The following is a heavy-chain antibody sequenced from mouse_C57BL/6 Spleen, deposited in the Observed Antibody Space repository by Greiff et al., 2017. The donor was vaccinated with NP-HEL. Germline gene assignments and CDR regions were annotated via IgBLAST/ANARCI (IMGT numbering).Heavy chain of an antibody. V-gene: IGHV10-1*01. CDR1: GFSFNTYA. CDR3: VRQRDYALFAY. Sequence: EVQLQQSGGGLVQPKGSLKLSCAASGFSFNTYAMNWVRQAPGQGLEWVARISSKSNNYASYYAVSVKDRFTISRDESESMLYLQMSSLKAEDTAMYYCVRQRDYALFAYWGQGTLVTVSA. J-gene: IGHJ3*01. CDR2: ISSKSNNYAS. D-gene: IGHD2-4*01.